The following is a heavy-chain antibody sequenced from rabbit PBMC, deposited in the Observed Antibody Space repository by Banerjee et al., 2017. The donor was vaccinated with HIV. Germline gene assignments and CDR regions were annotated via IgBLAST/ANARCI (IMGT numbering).Heavy chain of an antibody. Sequence: QLEETGGGLVQHGGSLTLSCKASGFSLNSYWMSWVRQAPGKGLEWIGYITSGDGITYYASWVNGRFTISSHNAQNTLYLQLNSLTAADTATYFFVRGLVEDNNHTLWGQGTLVTVS. J-gene: IGHJ3*01. V-gene: IGHV1S7*01. CDR2: ITSGDGIT. D-gene: IGHD3-3*01. CDR1: GFSLNSYW. CDR3: VRGLVEDNNHTL.